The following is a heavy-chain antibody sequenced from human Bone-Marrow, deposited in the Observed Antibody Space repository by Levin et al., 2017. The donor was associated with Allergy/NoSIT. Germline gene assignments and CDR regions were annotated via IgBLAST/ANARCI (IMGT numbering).Heavy chain of an antibody. D-gene: IGHD3-22*01. Sequence: GESLKISCAASGFTFSNAWMSWVRQAPGKGLEWVGRIKSKTDGGTTDYAAPVKGRFTISRDDSKNTLYLQMNSLKTEDTAVYYCISYYYDSSGYQEDAFDIWGQGTMVTVSS. V-gene: IGHV3-15*01. CDR2: IKSKTDGGTT. CDR1: GFTFSNAW. CDR3: ISYYYDSSGYQEDAFDI. J-gene: IGHJ3*02.